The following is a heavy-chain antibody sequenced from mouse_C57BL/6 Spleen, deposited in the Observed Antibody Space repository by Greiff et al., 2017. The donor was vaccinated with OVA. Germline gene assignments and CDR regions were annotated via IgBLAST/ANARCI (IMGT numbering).Heavy chain of an antibody. Sequence: VQLQQSGPELVKPGASVKISCKASGYTFTDYYINWVKQRPGQGLEWIGWIFPGSGSTYYNEKFKGKATLTVDKSSSTAYMMLSSLTSEDSAVYFCARQDSSGYVGFAYWGQGTLVTVSA. V-gene: IGHV1-75*01. D-gene: IGHD3-2*02. CDR3: ARQDSSGYVGFAY. J-gene: IGHJ3*01. CDR1: GYTFTDYY. CDR2: IFPGSGST.